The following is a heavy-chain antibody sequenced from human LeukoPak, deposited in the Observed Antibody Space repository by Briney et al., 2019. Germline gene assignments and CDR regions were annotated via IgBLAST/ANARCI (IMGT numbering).Heavy chain of an antibody. D-gene: IGHD5-24*01. CDR2: IKQDGSEK. CDR1: GFTFSSYW. V-gene: IGHV3-7*01. CDR3: ARDRRDGYNEFDY. Sequence: GGSLRLSCAASGFTFSSYWMSWVRQAPRKGLEWVANIKQDGSEKYYVDSVKGRFTISRDNAKNSLYLQMNSLRAEDTAVYYCARDRRDGYNEFDYWGQGTLVTVSS. J-gene: IGHJ4*02.